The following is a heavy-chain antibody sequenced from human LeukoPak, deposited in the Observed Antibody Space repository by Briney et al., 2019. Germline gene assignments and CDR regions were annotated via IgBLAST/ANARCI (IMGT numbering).Heavy chain of an antibody. J-gene: IGHJ4*02. V-gene: IGHV3-53*01. CDR2: IYSGGST. CDR3: ARGVGSGSRLRAGDY. CDR1: GFTFSSNY. Sequence: GGSLRLSCAAPGFTFSSNYMSWVRQAPGKGLEWVSVIYSGGSTYYADSVKGRFTISRDNSKNTLYLQMNSLRAEDTAVYYCARGVGSGSRLRAGDYWGQGTLVTVSS. D-gene: IGHD1-26*01.